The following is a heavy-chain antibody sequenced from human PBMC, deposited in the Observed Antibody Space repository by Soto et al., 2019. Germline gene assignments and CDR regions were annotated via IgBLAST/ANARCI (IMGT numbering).Heavy chain of an antibody. CDR3: AKVYYYDSSGYYYPGYYYYGMDV. CDR1: GFTFSSYG. D-gene: IGHD3-22*01. Sequence: QVQLVESGGGVVQPGRSLRLSCAASGFTFSSYGMHWVRQAPGKGLEWVAVISYDGSNKYYADSVKGRFTISRDNSKNTLYLQMNSLRAEDTAVYYCAKVYYYDSSGYYYPGYYYYGMDVWGQGTTVTVSS. J-gene: IGHJ6*02. V-gene: IGHV3-30*18. CDR2: ISYDGSNK.